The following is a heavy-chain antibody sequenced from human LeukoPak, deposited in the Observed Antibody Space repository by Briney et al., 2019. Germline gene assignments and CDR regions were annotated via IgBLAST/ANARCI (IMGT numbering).Heavy chain of an antibody. D-gene: IGHD4-17*01. CDR2: IYYSGST. CDR1: GGSFSSGSYY. CDR3: ARGDYPPFQYGMDV. Sequence: PSETLSLTCTVSGGSFSSGSYYWSWIRQPPGKGLEWIGYIYYSGSTNYNPSLKSRVTISVDTSKNQFSLKLSSVTAADTAVYYCARGDYPPFQYGMDVWGQGTTVTVSS. J-gene: IGHJ6*02. V-gene: IGHV4-61*01.